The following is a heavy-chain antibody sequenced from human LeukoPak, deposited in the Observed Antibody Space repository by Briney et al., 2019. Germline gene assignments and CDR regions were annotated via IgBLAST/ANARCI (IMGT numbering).Heavy chain of an antibody. V-gene: IGHV1-69*13. CDR2: IIPIFGTA. CDR1: GGTFSSYA. Sequence: ASVTVSCKASGGTFSSYAISWVRQAPGQGLEWMGGIIPIFGTANYAQKFQGRVTITADESTSTAYMELSSLRSEDTAVYYCARPDAAVADPHYYYGMDVWGKGTTVTVSS. J-gene: IGHJ6*04. CDR3: ARPDAAVADPHYYYGMDV. D-gene: IGHD6-19*01.